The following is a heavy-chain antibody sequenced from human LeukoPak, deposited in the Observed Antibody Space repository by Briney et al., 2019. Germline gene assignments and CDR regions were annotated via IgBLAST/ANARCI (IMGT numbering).Heavy chain of an antibody. V-gene: IGHV1-69*01. J-gene: IGHJ4*02. CDR2: IIPIFGTA. D-gene: IGHD2-15*01. Sequence: GSSVKVSRQASGGTFSSYAISWVRQAPGQGLEWMGGIIPIFGTANCAQKFQGRVTITADESTSTAYMELSSLRSEDTAVYYCARVGKGYCSGGSCYYFDYWGQGTLVTVSS. CDR1: GGTFSSYA. CDR3: ARVGKGYCSGGSCYYFDY.